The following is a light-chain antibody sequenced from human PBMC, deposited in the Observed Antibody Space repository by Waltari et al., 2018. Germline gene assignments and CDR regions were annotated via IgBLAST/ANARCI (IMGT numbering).Light chain of an antibody. Sequence: EIVLTQSPGTLSLSPGERATLSCRASQSVSSSYLAWYQQKPGQAPRLLSYGASSRATGIPDRFSGSGSGTDFTLTISRLEPEDFATYYCQQYYSYPPTFGQGTKVEIK. CDR3: QQYYSYPPT. CDR2: GAS. V-gene: IGKV3-20*01. CDR1: QSVSSSY. J-gene: IGKJ1*01.